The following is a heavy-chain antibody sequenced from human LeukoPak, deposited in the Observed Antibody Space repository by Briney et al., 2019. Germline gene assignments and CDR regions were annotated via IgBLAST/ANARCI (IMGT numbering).Heavy chain of an antibody. D-gene: IGHD1-26*01. V-gene: IGHV3-7*01. CDR2: INHDGSVQ. CDR3: ARDILREGATLYFDF. J-gene: IGHJ4*02. CDR1: GFLLSNYW. Sequence: GGSLRLSCAASGFLLSNYWMSWVRQAPGQGPEWVANINHDGSVQYYMGSVRGRFTISRDNAKNSLYLQMNSLRAEDTAIYYCARDILREGATLYFDFWGQGTLATVSS.